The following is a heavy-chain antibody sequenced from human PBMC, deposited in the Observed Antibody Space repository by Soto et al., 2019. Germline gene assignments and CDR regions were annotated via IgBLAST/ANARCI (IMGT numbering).Heavy chain of an antibody. CDR1: GGSISSGDW. CDR2: THQNGRT. Sequence: SETLSLTCAVSGGSISSGDWWTWVRQPPGKGLEWIGDTHQNGRTNYSPSLKGRATISVDTSKNQFSLTLTSVTAADTAVYYCATRIEATATIPWGQGLLVTVSS. V-gene: IGHV4-4*02. J-gene: IGHJ5*02. D-gene: IGHD5-12*01. CDR3: ATRIEATATIP.